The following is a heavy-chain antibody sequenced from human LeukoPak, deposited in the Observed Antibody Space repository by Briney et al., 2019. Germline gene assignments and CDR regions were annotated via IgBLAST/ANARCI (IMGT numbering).Heavy chain of an antibody. CDR3: AGTSLVTPDVFDI. J-gene: IGHJ3*02. CDR2: INQSGRA. CDR1: GGAFSDFY. Sequence: PSETLSLTCAVSGGAFSDFYWSWIRQPPGKGLEWVAEINQSGRANYNPSLKSRVTISVGMSKNQFSLKLTPVTAADAAVYYCAGTSLVTPDVFDIWGQGTMVTVSS. V-gene: IGHV4-34*01. D-gene: IGHD4-23*01.